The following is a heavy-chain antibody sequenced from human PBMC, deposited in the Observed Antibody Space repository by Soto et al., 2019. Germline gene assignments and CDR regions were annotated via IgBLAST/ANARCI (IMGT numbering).Heavy chain of an antibody. CDR1: GFTVSSYA. Sequence: EMQLLESGGGLVQAGGSLRLSCAASGFTVSSYALNWVRQAPGQGLEWVSGISASTYYADSVNGRFTISRDTSKNTLYLQMNSLRAEDTAIYFCAIRMYSTRWYYLDYWGQGTLVTVSS. J-gene: IGHJ4*02. V-gene: IGHV3-23*01. CDR3: AIRMYSTRWYYLDY. D-gene: IGHD6-13*01. CDR2: ISAST.